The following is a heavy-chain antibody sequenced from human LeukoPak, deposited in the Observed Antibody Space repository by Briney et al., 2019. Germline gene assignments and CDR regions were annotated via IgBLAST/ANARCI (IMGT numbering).Heavy chain of an antibody. CDR2: GYFRGNT. Sequence: PSETLSLTCTVSGGSISSGAYYWSWLRQVPGKGLEWIGYGYFRGNTFYNPSLKGRVTISVDTSKNQFSLKLSSVTAADTAVYYCARHGPPALFYWGQGTLVTVSS. J-gene: IGHJ4*02. V-gene: IGHV4-30-4*08. CDR3: ARHGPPALFY. CDR1: GGSISSGAYY. D-gene: IGHD2-21*01.